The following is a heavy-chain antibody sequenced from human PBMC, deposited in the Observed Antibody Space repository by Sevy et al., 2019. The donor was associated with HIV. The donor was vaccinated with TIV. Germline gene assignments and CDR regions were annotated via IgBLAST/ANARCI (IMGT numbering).Heavy chain of an antibody. CDR2: LSFGCGKI. D-gene: IGHD2-8*01. CDR3: AREGCTRPHDY. Sequence: GGSLRLSCAVSGFNFNIYSMSWVRQAPGKGLEWVSTLSFGCGKIHYANSVKGRFIISRDDSKNTLYLQMNSLRAEDTAVYFCAREGCTRPHDYWGQGTLVTVSS. V-gene: IGHV3-23*01. CDR1: GFNFNIYS. J-gene: IGHJ4*02.